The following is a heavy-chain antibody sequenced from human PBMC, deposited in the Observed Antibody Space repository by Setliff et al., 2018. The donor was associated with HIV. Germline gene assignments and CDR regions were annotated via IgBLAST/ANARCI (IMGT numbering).Heavy chain of an antibody. D-gene: IGHD3-22*01. J-gene: IGHJ6*03. Sequence: LSLTCAVYGGSFSGYSWTWIRQPPGKGPEWIGEINHSGSTKYNPSLKNRVTMSVDTSKNQFSLRVTSVTAADSSIFYCARKSRYSDTSGYFKHYIYYYLDVWGKGTTVTVSS. CDR1: GGSFSGYS. V-gene: IGHV4-34*01. CDR2: INHSGST. CDR3: ARKSRYSDTSGYFKHYIYYYLDV.